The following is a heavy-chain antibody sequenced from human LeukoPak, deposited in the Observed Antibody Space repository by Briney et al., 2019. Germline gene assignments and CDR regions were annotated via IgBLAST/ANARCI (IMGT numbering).Heavy chain of an antibody. CDR3: ARDGPGTETQVYSGYDMYYFDY. D-gene: IGHD5-12*01. V-gene: IGHV3-7*01. Sequence: SGGSLRLSCAASGFTFSSYWMSWVRQAPGKGLEWVANIKQDGSEKYYVDSVKGRFTISRDNVKNSLYLQMNSLRAEDTAVYYCARDGPGTETQVYSGYDMYYFDYWGQGTLVTVSS. CDR1: GFTFSSYW. J-gene: IGHJ4*02. CDR2: IKQDGSEK.